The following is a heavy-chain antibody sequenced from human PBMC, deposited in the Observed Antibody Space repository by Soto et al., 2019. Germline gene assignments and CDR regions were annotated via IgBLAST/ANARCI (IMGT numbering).Heavy chain of an antibody. J-gene: IGHJ3*02. Sequence: QVQLQESGPGLVKPSQTLSLICTVSGGSISSGDYYWSWIRQPPGKGLEWIGYIYYSGSTYYNPSLKSRVTISVDTSKNQFSLKLSSVTAADTAVYYCASTNEWTPRVDDAFDIWGQGTMVTVSS. CDR1: GGSISSGDYY. CDR2: IYYSGST. CDR3: ASTNEWTPRVDDAFDI. D-gene: IGHD3-3*01. V-gene: IGHV4-30-4*01.